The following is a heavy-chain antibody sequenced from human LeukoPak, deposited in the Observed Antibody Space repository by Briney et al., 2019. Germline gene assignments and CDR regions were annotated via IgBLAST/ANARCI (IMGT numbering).Heavy chain of an antibody. CDR1: GGSISGSY. V-gene: IGHV4-59*12. J-gene: IGHJ6*03. Sequence: SETLSLTCTVSGGSISGSYWSWIRQPPGKGLEWIAYMYNSGSTNYNPSLKSRVTISVDTSKNQFSLKLSSVTAADTAFYYCASQGHHGKIVGTTLSYFYMDVWGKGTTVTVSS. D-gene: IGHD1-26*01. CDR2: MYNSGST. CDR3: ASQGHHGKIVGTTLSYFYMDV.